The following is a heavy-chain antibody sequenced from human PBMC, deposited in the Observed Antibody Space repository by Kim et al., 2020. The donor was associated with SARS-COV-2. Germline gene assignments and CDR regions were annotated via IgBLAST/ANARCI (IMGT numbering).Heavy chain of an antibody. D-gene: IGHD6-6*01. Sequence: SETLSLTCTVSGGSISSGDYYWSWIRQHPGKGLEWIGYIYYSGSTYYNPSLKSRLNISVDTSKNQFSLKLSSVTAADTAVYYFARLMGLRPYYFDFLGQG. V-gene: IGHV4-31*03. J-gene: IGHJ4*02. CDR3: ARLMGLRPYYFDF. CDR2: IYYSGST. CDR1: GGSISSGDYY.